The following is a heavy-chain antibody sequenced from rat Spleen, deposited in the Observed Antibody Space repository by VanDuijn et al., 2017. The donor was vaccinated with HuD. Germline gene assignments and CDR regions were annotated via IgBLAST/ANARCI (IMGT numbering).Heavy chain of an antibody. CDR1: GLSLTSNS. CDR2: IWNTGGT. Sequence: QVQLKESGPGLVQPSQTLSLTCTVSGLSLTSNSVSWIRQPPGKGLEWMGIIWNTGGTRYNSALKSRLSISRDTSKSQVFLKMNSLQTDDTAIYFCTRVGYWGQGVMVTVSS. V-gene: IGHV2-47*01. J-gene: IGHJ2*01. CDR3: TRVGY.